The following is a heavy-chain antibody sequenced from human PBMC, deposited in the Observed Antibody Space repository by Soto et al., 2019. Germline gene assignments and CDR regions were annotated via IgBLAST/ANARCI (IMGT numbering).Heavy chain of an antibody. D-gene: IGHD3-10*01. CDR2: IIVHNGNT. Sequence: ASVKVSCKTSGYTFKTYGITWVRQAPGQGLEWMGWIIVHNGNTHYAEKLQGRVTMTTDTSTSTAYMELWGLGSDDTAVYYCARSYSYGSWWYFDYWGQETRVTVSS. J-gene: IGHJ4*02. CDR1: GYTFKTYG. V-gene: IGHV1-18*04. CDR3: ARSYSYGSWWYFDY.